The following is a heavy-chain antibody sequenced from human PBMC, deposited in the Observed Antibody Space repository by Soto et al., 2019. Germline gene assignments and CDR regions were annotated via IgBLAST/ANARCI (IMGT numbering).Heavy chain of an antibody. D-gene: IGHD6-6*01. CDR1: GGTFSSYA. Sequence: ASVKVSCKASGGTFSSYAISWVRQAPGQGLEWMGGIIPIFGTANYAQKFQGRVTITADESTSTAYMELSSLRSEDTAVYYCAGPHIAARYYYYGMDVWGQGTTVTVSS. CDR2: IIPIFGTA. CDR3: AGPHIAARYYYYGMDV. V-gene: IGHV1-69*13. J-gene: IGHJ6*02.